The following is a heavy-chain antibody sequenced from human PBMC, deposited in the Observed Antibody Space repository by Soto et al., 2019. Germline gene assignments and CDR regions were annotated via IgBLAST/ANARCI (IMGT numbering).Heavy chain of an antibody. CDR1: GYSFTSYW. CDR2: IDPSDSYT. CDR3: ASRSGAAAGNYYGMDV. Sequence: GESLKISCKGSGYSFTSYWISWVRQMPGKGLEGMGRIDPSDSYTNYSPPFQGHVTISADKFHSTAYLPRSSLKTSDTAMYYCASRSGAAAGNYYGMDVWGQGTTVTAP. J-gene: IGHJ6*02. D-gene: IGHD6-13*01. V-gene: IGHV5-10-1*01.